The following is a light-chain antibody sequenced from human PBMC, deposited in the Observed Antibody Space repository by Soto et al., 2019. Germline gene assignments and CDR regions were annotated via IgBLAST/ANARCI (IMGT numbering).Light chain of an antibody. J-gene: IGKJ5*01. Sequence: DIQLTQSPSFLSASVGDRVTITCRASQGISSYLAWYQQKPGKAPKLLIYAASTLQSGVPSRFSGSGSGTEFTLTISSLQPEDFAIYYCQKYNSGLITFGQGTRLEI. V-gene: IGKV1-9*01. CDR3: QKYNSGLIT. CDR2: AAS. CDR1: QGISSY.